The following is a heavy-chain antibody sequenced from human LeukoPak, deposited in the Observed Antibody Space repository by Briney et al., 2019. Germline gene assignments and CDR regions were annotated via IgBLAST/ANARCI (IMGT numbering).Heavy chain of an antibody. CDR3: ARHPGKYNYYYMDV. Sequence: SETLSHTCSVTGGSISRYYWSWIRQPPGKGLAGIAFIHYTGSTNYNPSLKSRVTISVDSSKNQVSLKLSSVTAADTAVYYCARHPGKYNYYYMDVWGKGTTVTVSS. CDR2: IHYTGST. J-gene: IGHJ6*03. D-gene: IGHD4-23*01. CDR1: GGSISRYY. V-gene: IGHV4-59*08.